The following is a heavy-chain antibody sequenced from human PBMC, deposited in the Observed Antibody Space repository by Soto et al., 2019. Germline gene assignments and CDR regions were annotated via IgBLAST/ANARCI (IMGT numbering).Heavy chain of an antibody. CDR3: ARDGTLYDSSAYYYLY. V-gene: IGHV1-69*13. D-gene: IGHD3-22*01. CDR1: GGTFSRYT. J-gene: IGHJ4*02. Sequence: SVKVSCKASGGTFSRYTITWVRQAPGQGLEWMGGITPMFGTPNYAQKFQGRVTITADESTSTAYMELSGLRSEDTAMYYCARDGTLYDSSAYYYLYWGQGTLVTVSS. CDR2: ITPMFGTP.